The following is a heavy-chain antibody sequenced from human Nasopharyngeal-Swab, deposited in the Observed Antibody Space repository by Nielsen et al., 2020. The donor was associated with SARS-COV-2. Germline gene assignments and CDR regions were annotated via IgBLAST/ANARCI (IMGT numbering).Heavy chain of an antibody. J-gene: IGHJ4*02. CDR2: IWYDGSNK. D-gene: IGHD2-2*01. V-gene: IGHV3-33*01. Sequence: GESQKISCAASGFTFSSYGMHWVRQAPGKGLEWVAVIWYDGSNKYYADSVKGRFTISRDNSKNTLYLQMNSLRAEDTAVYYCARGVPAAAFDYWGQGTLVTVSS. CDR3: ARGVPAAAFDY. CDR1: GFTFSSYG.